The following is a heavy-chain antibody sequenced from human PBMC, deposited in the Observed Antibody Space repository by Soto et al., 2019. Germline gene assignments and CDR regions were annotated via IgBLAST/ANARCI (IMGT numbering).Heavy chain of an antibody. V-gene: IGHV3-33*01. CDR3: ASAGYCSSTSCYLVDY. D-gene: IGHD2-2*01. CDR1: GFTFSSYG. Sequence: QVQLVESGGGVVQPGRSLRLSCAASGFTFSSYGMHWVRQAPGKGLEWVAVIWYDGSNKYYADSVKGRFTISRDNSKNTLHLQMNSLRAEDTAVYYCASAGYCSSTSCYLVDYWGQGTLVTVSS. J-gene: IGHJ4*02. CDR2: IWYDGSNK.